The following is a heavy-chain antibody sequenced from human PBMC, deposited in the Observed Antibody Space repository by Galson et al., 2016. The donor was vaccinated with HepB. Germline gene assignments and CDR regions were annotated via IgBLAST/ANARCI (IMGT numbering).Heavy chain of an antibody. CDR3: ARLDDYTSSYDQ. J-gene: IGHJ4*02. Sequence: SLRLSCAASGFILSGYSMNWVRQAPGKGLEWVSSISSSSNYKYQADSLKGRFTISRDNAKYSLYLQMNSLRAEDTAVYYCARLDDYTSSYDQWGRGTLVTVSS. CDR2: ISSSSNYK. D-gene: IGHD5-24*01. V-gene: IGHV3-21*01. CDR1: GFILSGYS.